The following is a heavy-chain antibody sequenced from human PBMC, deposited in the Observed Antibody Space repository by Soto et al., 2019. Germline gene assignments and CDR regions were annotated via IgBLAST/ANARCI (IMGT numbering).Heavy chain of an antibody. CDR2: MNPNSGNT. D-gene: IGHD3-9*01. J-gene: IGHJ6*03. V-gene: IGHV1-8*01. CDR1: GYTFTSYD. CDR3: ARGRVSDILTGYYNPYYYYYMDV. Sequence: ASVKVSCKASGYTFTSYDINWVRQATGQGLEWMGWMNPNSGNTGYAQKFQGRVTMTRNTSISTAYMELSSLRSEDTAVYYCARGRVSDILTGYYNPYYYYYMDVWGKGTTVTVSS.